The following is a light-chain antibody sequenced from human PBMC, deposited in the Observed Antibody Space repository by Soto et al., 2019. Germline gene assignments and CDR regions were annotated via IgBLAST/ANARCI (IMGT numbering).Light chain of an antibody. CDR1: HSVVNNY. CDR2: GAS. Sequence: EIVLTQSPGTLSLSPGERATLSCRASHSVVNNYLAWFQQKPGQAPRLLISGASSRAAGIPGRFSGSGSETDFTLTISRLEPEDFAVYYCQQSSFSPLTFGGGTRVEIK. CDR3: QQSSFSPLT. V-gene: IGKV3-20*01. J-gene: IGKJ4*01.